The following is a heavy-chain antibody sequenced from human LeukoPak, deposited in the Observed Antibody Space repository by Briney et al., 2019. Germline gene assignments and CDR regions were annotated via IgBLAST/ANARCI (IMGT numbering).Heavy chain of an antibody. CDR3: ARGYCSGGSCYSVTDY. D-gene: IGHD2-15*01. CDR1: GFTFSSYA. J-gene: IGHJ4*02. V-gene: IGHV3-30-3*01. CDR2: ISYDGSNK. Sequence: GGSLRLSCAASGFTFSSYAMHWVRQAPGKGLEWVAVISYDGSNKYYADSVKGRFTISRDNSKNTLYLQMNSLRAEDTAVYYCARGYCSGGSCYSVTDYWGQRTLVTVSS.